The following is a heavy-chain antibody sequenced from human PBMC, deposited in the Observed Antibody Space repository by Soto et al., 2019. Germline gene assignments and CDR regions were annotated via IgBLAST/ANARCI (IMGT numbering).Heavy chain of an antibody. CDR1: GFSLSNDRVA. CDR2: IFSNDEK. J-gene: IGHJ6*01. V-gene: IGHV2-26*01. Sequence: QVTLKESGPVLVKPTETLTLTCTVSGFSLSNDRVAVSWIRQPPGKALEWLAHIFSNDEKCYSTSLKSRLTISKDTSKSHVVPTVTNKDHQDTGTYCCALLESITIHDGGRSSMDGWGQGTAVTGFS. D-gene: IGHD3-3*01. CDR3: ALLESITIHDGGRSSMDG.